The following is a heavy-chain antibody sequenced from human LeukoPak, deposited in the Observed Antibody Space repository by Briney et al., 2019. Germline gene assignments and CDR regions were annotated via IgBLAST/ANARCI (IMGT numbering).Heavy chain of an antibody. J-gene: IGHJ4*02. CDR3: ARRDCSGGTCRTRVFDY. CDR1: GYTFTSYD. V-gene: IGHV1-8*01. CDR2: MNPNSGNT. D-gene: IGHD2-15*01. Sequence: ASVKVSCKASGYTFTSYDINWVRQAAGQGLEWMGWMNPNSGNTGYAQEFQGRVTITRNTSIDTAYMEVSSLRSEDTAVYYCARRDCSGGTCRTRVFDYWGQGTLVTVSS.